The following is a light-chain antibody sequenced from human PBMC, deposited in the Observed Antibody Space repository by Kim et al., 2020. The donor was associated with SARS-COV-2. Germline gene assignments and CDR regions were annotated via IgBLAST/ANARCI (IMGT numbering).Light chain of an antibody. CDR3: HQYNNRPPWT. CDR2: DAS. J-gene: IGKJ1*01. Sequence: EIVMTQSPATLSVSPGERATLSCRASQSVSHYLAWYQQKPGQPPRLLIYDASARATGIPARFSGSGSETEFTLTISSLQSEDFAIYYCHQYNNRPPWTFGQGTKVDIK. CDR1: QSVSHY. V-gene: IGKV3-15*01.